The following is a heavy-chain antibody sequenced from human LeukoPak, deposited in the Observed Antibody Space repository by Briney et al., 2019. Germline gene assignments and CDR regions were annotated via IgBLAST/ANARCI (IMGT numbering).Heavy chain of an antibody. D-gene: IGHD2-2*01. J-gene: IGHJ5*02. Sequence: PGGSLRLSCAASGFTFDDYAMHWVRQAPGKGLEWVSGISWNSGSIGYADSVKGRFTISRDNAKNSLYLQMNSLRAEDTALYYCAKATAGYQLLSVGFWFDPWGQGTLVTVSS. CDR3: AKATAGYQLLSVGFWFDP. CDR1: GFTFDDYA. CDR2: ISWNSGSI. V-gene: IGHV3-9*01.